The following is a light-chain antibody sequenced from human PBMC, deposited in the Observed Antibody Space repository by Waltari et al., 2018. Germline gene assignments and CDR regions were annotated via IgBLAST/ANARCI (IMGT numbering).Light chain of an antibody. CDR3: ASWDDSHYV. CDR2: RNN. J-gene: IGLJ1*01. Sequence: QSVLTQPPSASETPGQRVTISCSGSNSNLGSNPLTWYQPLPGTAPKLLIYRNNQWPSGVPDRFSASKSGTSASLAIDGLRSEDEAVYYCASWDDSHYVFGPGTQVTVL. CDR1: NSNLGSNP. V-gene: IGLV1-47*01.